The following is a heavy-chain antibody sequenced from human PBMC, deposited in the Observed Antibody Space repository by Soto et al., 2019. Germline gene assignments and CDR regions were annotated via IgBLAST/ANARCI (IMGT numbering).Heavy chain of an antibody. J-gene: IGHJ3*02. CDR1: GFTFNTYW. CDR3: ARDTRPQAFDI. CDR2: MNPDGTEK. Sequence: PGGSLRLSCAASGFTFNTYWMSWVRQAPGKGLEWVVNMNPDGTEKEYVDSVRGRFSISRDNAKNSLYLQMSHLRVEDTAVYYCARDTRPQAFDIWGQGTMVTVSS. D-gene: IGHD6-6*01. V-gene: IGHV3-7*01.